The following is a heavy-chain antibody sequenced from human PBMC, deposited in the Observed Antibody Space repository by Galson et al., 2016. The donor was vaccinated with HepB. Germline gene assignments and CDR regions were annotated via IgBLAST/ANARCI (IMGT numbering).Heavy chain of an antibody. CDR3: AKGGQLFGP. V-gene: IGHV3-23*01. CDR1: GFTFSDYV. J-gene: IGHJ5*02. Sequence: SLRLSCAASGFTFSDYVMSWVRQAPGMGLEWVSGITGGGSTYYADSVTGRFTISRDNSKTTLYLQMNSLRAEDTAVYYCAKGGQLFGPWGQGTLVTVSS. CDR2: ITGGGST. D-gene: IGHD3-10*01.